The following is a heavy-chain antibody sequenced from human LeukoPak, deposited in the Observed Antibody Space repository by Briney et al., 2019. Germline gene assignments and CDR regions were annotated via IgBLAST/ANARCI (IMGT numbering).Heavy chain of an antibody. CDR2: INLNSGGT. V-gene: IGHV1-2*02. D-gene: IGHD2-21*01. CDR1: GYSFTVYY. Sequence: GASVKVSCKASGYSFTVYYMHWMRRAPGQGLEWMGWINLNSGGTNYAQKFQGRVAMTRDTSISTAYMELSRLRSDDTAVYYCASWAGGNAVVAVFDYWGQGTLVTVSS. CDR3: ASWAGGNAVVAVFDY. J-gene: IGHJ4*02.